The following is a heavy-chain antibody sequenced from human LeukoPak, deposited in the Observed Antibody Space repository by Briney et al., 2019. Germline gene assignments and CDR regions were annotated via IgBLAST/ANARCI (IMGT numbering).Heavy chain of an antibody. J-gene: IGHJ6*02. CDR3: ARSHSSGWYGYYYYGMDV. CDR2: TYYRSKWYN. CDR1: GDSVSSNSAA. Sequence: PSQTLSLTCAISGDSVSSNSAAWNWIRQSPSRGLEWLGRTYYRSKWYNDYAVSVKSRITINPDTSKNQFSLQLNSVTPEDTAVYYCARSHSSGWYGYYYYGMDVWGQGTTVTVSS. V-gene: IGHV6-1*01. D-gene: IGHD6-19*01.